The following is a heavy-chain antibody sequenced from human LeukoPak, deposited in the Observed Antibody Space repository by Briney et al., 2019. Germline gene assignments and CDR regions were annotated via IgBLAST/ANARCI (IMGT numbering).Heavy chain of an antibody. CDR1: GYTFTSYY. D-gene: IGHD1-7*01. CDR3: ARDLYTQITGTTGGSYYYYGMDV. CDR2: INPSGGST. Sequence: ASVKVSCKASGYTFTSYYMHWVRQAPGQGLEWMGIINPSGGSTSYAQKFQGRVTMTRDTSTSTVYMELGSLRSEDTAVYYCARDLYTQITGTTGGSYYYYGMDVWGQGTTVTVSS. J-gene: IGHJ6*02. V-gene: IGHV1-46*01.